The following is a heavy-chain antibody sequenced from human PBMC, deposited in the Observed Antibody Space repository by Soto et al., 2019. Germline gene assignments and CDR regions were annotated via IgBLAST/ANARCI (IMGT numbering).Heavy chain of an antibody. D-gene: IGHD5-18*01. CDR2: IKQDGSEK. V-gene: IGHV3-7*03. J-gene: IGHJ4*02. Sequence: GGSLRLSCAASGFTFSSYWMSWVRQAPGKGLEWVANIKQDGSEKYYVDSVKGRFTISRDNAKNSLYLQMNNLRAEDTAVYYCARGVTLTAMVTLFDYWGQGTLVTVSS. CDR3: ARGVTLTAMVTLFDY. CDR1: GFTFSSYW.